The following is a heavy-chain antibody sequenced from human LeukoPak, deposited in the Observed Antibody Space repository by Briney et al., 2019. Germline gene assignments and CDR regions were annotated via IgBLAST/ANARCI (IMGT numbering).Heavy chain of an antibody. CDR1: GGSLSGYY. J-gene: IGHJ6*03. CDR2: INHSGST. V-gene: IGHV4-34*01. Sequence: TSETLSLTCAVYGGSLSGYYWSWIRQPPGKGLEWIGEINHSGSTNYNPSLKSRVTISVDTSKNQFSLKLSSATAADTAVYYCARRGVMLWFGELAGRNYYYYMDVWGKGTTVTISS. D-gene: IGHD3-10*01. CDR3: ARRGVMLWFGELAGRNYYYYMDV.